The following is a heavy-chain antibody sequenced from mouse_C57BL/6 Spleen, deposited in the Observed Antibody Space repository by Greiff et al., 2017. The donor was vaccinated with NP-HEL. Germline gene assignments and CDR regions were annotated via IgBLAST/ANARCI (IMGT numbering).Heavy chain of an antibody. J-gene: IGHJ3*01. CDR2: INPNNGGT. CDR1: GYTFTDYN. Sequence: VQLQQSGPELVKPGASVKMSCKASGYTFTDYNMHWVKQSHGKSLEWIGYINPNNGGTSYNQKFKGKATLTVNKSSSTAYMELRSLTSEDSAVYYCSRRDHFCYGDWFSYWGQGTLVTVSA. V-gene: IGHV1-22*01. D-gene: IGHD1-2*01. CDR3: SRRDHFCYGDWFSY.